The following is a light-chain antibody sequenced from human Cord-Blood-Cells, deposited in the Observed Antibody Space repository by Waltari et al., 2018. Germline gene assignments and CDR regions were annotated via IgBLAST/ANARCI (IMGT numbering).Light chain of an antibody. CDR1: SSDVGGYNY. CDR3: SSYTSSSTLV. Sequence: QSALTQPASVSGSPGQSITISCTGTSSDVGGYNYVSWYQQHPGKAPKLMIYDVSNRPSGVSNRSSCSKSGNTASLTISGLQAEDEADYYCSSYTSSSTLVFGGGTKLTVL. V-gene: IGLV2-14*01. J-gene: IGLJ2*01. CDR2: DVS.